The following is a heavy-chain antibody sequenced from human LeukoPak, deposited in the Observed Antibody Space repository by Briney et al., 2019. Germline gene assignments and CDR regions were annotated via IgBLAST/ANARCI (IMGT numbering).Heavy chain of an antibody. CDR2: IYYSGST. CDR1: GGSISSYY. Sequence: SETLSLTCTVSGGSISSYYWNWIRQPPGKGLEWIGFIYYSGSTNYNPSLKSRVTISVDTSKNQVSLKVSSVTAADTAVYYCARSYDFWSGYYPSYYFDYWGQGTLVSVSS. CDR3: ARSYDFWSGYYPSYYFDY. D-gene: IGHD3-3*01. J-gene: IGHJ4*02. V-gene: IGHV4-59*01.